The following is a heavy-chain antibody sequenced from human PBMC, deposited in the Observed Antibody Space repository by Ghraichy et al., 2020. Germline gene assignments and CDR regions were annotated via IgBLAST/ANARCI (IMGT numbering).Heavy chain of an antibody. CDR1: GFTFSSYA. CDR2: ISYDGSNK. J-gene: IGHJ6*02. Sequence: LSLTCAASGFTFSSYAMHWVRQAPGKGLEWVAVISYDGSNKYYADSVKGRFTISRDNSKNTLYLQMNSLRAEDTAVYYCARDFGQDGFWSGYYYYGMDVWGQGTTVTVSS. V-gene: IGHV3-30-3*01. CDR3: ARDFGQDGFWSGYYYYGMDV. D-gene: IGHD3-3*01.